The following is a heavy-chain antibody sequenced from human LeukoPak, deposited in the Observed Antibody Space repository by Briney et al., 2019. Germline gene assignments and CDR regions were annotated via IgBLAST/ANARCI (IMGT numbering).Heavy chain of an antibody. CDR3: AKDGVRGGFVGYYYYYYYMDV. V-gene: IGHV3-30*02. CDR1: GFTFSSYG. D-gene: IGHD3-10*01. J-gene: IGHJ6*03. Sequence: GGSLRLSCAASGFTFSSYGMNWVRQAPGKGLEWVAFIRYDGSNKYYADSVKGRFTISRDNSKNTLYLQMNSLRAEDTAVYYCAKDGVRGGFVGYYYYYYYMDVWGKGTTVTVSS. CDR2: IRYDGSNK.